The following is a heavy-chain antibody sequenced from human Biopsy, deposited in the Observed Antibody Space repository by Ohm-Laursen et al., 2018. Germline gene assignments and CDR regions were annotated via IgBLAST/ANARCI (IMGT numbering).Heavy chain of an antibody. V-gene: IGHV1-2*02. Sequence: SVTVSCKASSYTFTDYNIHWMRQAPGHGLEWLGYINCKTGATNYAQKFQGTVTMTRDTSISTAYLALGSLRSADTAIYYCARDPLNGHKHFDYWGQGSLVTVSS. CDR1: SYTFTDYN. D-gene: IGHD2-8*01. CDR3: ARDPLNGHKHFDY. CDR2: INCKTGAT. J-gene: IGHJ4*02.